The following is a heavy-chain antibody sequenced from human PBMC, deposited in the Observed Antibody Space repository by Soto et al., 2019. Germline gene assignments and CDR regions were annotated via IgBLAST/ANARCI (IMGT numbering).Heavy chain of an antibody. J-gene: IGHJ4*02. CDR1: GAPINTNW. D-gene: IGHD6-19*01. CDR2: IYHTGST. V-gene: IGHV4-4*02. Sequence: QVQLQESGPGLVKPSGTLSLTCAVSGAPINTNWWSWVRQPPGKGLEWIGEIYHTGSTNDNPSLGGRVTTSIAKSRHQRPLRLSSVTAAATAVYYCAGHIAVAGTRGFDYWGQGPLVTVSS. CDR3: AGHIAVAGTRGFDY.